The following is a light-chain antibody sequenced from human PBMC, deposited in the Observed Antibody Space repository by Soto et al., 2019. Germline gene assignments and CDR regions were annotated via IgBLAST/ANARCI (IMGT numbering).Light chain of an antibody. Sequence: EIVMKQSPATLSVSPGERATLSCRASQSVSSNLAWYQQKPGQAPRLLIYGASTRATGIPARFSGSGSGTEFTLTIRSLQSEDFAVYYCKQYNNWPRTVGQGTKVDNK. CDR3: KQYNNWPRT. V-gene: IGKV3-15*01. CDR2: GAS. CDR1: QSVSSN. J-gene: IGKJ1*01.